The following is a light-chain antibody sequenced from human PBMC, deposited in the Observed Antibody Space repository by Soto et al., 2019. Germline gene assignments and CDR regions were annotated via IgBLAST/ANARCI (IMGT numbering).Light chain of an antibody. CDR1: QSVLYSSYNKNY. CDR3: QPYYSLCP. CDR2: WAS. J-gene: IGKJ1*01. Sequence: SMITQSADSLAVFLGEMATINCKSSQSVLYSSYNKNYLAWFQHKEGQPPKLLIYWASIRESGVPDRFSGSGSGTDFTLTFNGLQAEDVAVYYCQPYYSLCPFAQGTKVDIK. V-gene: IGKV4-1*01.